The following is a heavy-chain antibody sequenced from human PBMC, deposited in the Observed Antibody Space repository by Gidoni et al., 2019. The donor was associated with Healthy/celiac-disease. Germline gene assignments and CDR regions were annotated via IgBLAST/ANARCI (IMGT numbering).Heavy chain of an antibody. D-gene: IGHD6-13*01. J-gene: IGHJ6*04. V-gene: IGHV4-34*01. CDR2: INHSGST. CDR1: GGSFSGYY. CDR3: ARGGTDSSSWYHNYYYYYGMDV. Sequence: QVQLQQWGAGLFKPSETLSLTCAVYGGSFSGYYWSWIRQPPGKGLEWIGEINHSGSTNYNPSLKSRVTISVDTSKNQFSLKLSSVTAADTAVYYCARGGTDSSSWYHNYYYYYGMDVWGKGTTVTVSS.